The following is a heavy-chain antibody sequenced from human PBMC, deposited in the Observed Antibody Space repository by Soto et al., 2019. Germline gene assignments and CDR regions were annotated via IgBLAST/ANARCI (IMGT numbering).Heavy chain of an antibody. V-gene: IGHV3-23*01. J-gene: IGHJ4*02. Sequence: GSLRLSCAASGFTFSSYAMSWDRQAPGKGLEWVSAIIGSVGSAYSADSVKGRFTISRDNSKNTLYLQMNSLRAEDTAVYYCAKDLSPLSTVTTGYYFDYWGQGTLVTVSS. CDR1: GFTFSSYA. CDR3: AKDLSPLSTVTTGYYFDY. CDR2: IIGSVGSA. D-gene: IGHD4-17*01.